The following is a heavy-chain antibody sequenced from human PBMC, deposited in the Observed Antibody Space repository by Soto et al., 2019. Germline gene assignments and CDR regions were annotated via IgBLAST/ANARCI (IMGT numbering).Heavy chain of an antibody. V-gene: IGHV4-31*03. Sequence: QVQLQESGPGLVKPSQTLSLTCTVSGGSFSSGAYHCSWVRQHPGQGLEWIASISYRGITYSNPSLTSRLSMSVDTSKNQFSLNLTSVTAADTAVYHCARMSATGTRWFDPWGQGTLVTVSS. CDR2: ISYRGIT. D-gene: IGHD6-13*01. J-gene: IGHJ5*02. CDR3: ARMSATGTRWFDP. CDR1: GGSFSSGAYH.